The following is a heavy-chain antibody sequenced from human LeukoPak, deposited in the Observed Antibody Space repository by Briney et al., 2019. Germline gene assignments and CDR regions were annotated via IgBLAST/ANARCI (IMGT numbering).Heavy chain of an antibody. CDR3: ARRALRYYYDSSGYYYFDY. D-gene: IGHD3-22*01. CDR2: INHSGST. J-gene: IGHJ4*02. Sequence: PSETLSLTCAVYGGSFSGYYWSWIRQPPGKGLEWIGEINHSGSTNYNPSLKSRVTISVDASKNQFSLKLSSVTAADTAVYYCARRALRYYYDSSGYYYFDYWGQGTLVTVSS. V-gene: IGHV4-34*01. CDR1: GGSFSGYY.